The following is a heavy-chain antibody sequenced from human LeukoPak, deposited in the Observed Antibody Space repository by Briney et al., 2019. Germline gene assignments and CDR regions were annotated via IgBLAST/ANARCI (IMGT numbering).Heavy chain of an antibody. V-gene: IGHV3-23*01. Sequence: GGSLRLSCATSGFTFSSYAMNWVRQAPGKGLEWVSAISGSDDSAYYADSVKGRFTISRDKSKNTLYLQMHSLRPDDTALYFCASGIRERGFDYWGHGTLVTVSS. D-gene: IGHD1-1*01. CDR2: ISGSDDSA. CDR1: GFTFSSYA. CDR3: ASGIRERGFDY. J-gene: IGHJ4*01.